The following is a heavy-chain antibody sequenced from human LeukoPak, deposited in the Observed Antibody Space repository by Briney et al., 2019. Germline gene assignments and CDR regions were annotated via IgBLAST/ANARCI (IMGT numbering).Heavy chain of an antibody. CDR1: GGSISSYY. J-gene: IGHJ5*02. V-gene: IGHV4-59*01. CDR2: IYYSGST. D-gene: IGHD6-13*01. Sequence: PSETLSLTCTVSGGSISSYYWSWIRQPPGKGLEWIGYIYYSGSTNYNPSLKSRVTISVDTSKNQFSLKLSSVTAADTAVYYRAREAGTRYWFDPWGQGTLVTVSS. CDR3: AREAGTRYWFDP.